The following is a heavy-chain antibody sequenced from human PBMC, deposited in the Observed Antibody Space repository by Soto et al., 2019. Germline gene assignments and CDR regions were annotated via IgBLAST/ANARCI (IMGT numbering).Heavy chain of an antibody. CDR1: GFTFSSYW. V-gene: IGHV3-74*01. CDR3: ARGGGRGFMDV. Sequence: EVQLVESGGGLVQPGGSLRLSCAASGFTFSSYWMHWVRQAPGKGLVWVSRINSDGSSTSYADSVKGRFTISRDNAKNPRYLKRTSRRAEDTAVYYWARGGGRGFMDVGGQGTTAPVPS. CDR2: INSDGSST. D-gene: IGHD3-16*01. J-gene: IGHJ6*02.